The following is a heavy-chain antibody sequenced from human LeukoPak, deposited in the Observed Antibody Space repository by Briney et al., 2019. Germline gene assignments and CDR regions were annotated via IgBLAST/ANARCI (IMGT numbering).Heavy chain of an antibody. Sequence: SETLSLTCAVSGYSISSGYYWGWIRQPPGKGLEWIGSMYHSGNTYYNPSLKSRVTISVDTSKNQFSLKLSSMTAADTAVYCCARLTIFGGTRDYWGQGTLVTVSS. CDR3: ARLTIFGGTRDY. CDR1: GYSISSGYY. CDR2: MYHSGNT. D-gene: IGHD3-3*01. J-gene: IGHJ4*02. V-gene: IGHV4-38-2*01.